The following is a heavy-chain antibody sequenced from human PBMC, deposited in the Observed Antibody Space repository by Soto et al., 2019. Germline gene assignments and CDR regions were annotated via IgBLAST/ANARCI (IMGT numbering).Heavy chain of an antibody. Sequence: QLQLVQSGAEVKKPGSSVKVSCKASGGTFSSFTVNWVRQAPGQGLKWMGGFMPILGAANYAPKFQGRVTIIADESTNTGYMELSSLRSEDTAVYYCARGNAFDIWGQGTMVTVS. J-gene: IGHJ3*02. CDR2: FMPILGAA. V-gene: IGHV1-69*01. CDR3: ARGNAFDI. CDR1: GGTFSSFT.